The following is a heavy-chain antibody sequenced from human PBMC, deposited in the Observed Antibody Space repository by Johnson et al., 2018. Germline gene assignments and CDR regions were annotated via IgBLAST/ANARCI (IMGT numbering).Heavy chain of an antibody. CDR1: GGSISSYY. CDR2: IYYTGTT. Sequence: QVQLVESGPGLVKPSETLSLTCTVSGGSISSYYWSWIRQPPGKGLECIAYIYYTGTTNYNPSLKSRVTISVDTSTNQFSLKLSSVTAADPAVYYCASLRGSSIAAPDDWGNGTLVTVSS. J-gene: IGHJ4*01. CDR3: ASLRGSSIAAPDD. V-gene: IGHV4-59*01. D-gene: IGHD6-6*01.